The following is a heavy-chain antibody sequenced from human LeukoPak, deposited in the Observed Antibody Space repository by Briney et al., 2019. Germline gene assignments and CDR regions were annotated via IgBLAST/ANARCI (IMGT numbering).Heavy chain of an antibody. CDR3: AKCLGYSYGFPGYNYYYYGMDV. J-gene: IGHJ6*02. V-gene: IGHV3-30*18. D-gene: IGHD5-18*01. CDR2: ISYDGSNK. Sequence: GGSLRLSCAASGFTFSRYGMHWVRQAPGKGLEWVAVISYDGSNKYYADSVKGRFTISRDNSKNTLYLQMNSLRAEDTAVYYCAKCLGYSYGFPGYNYYYYGMDVWGQGTTVTVSS. CDR1: GFTFSRYG.